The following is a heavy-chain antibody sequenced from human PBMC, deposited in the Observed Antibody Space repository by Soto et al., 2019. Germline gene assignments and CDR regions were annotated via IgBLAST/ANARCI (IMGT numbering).Heavy chain of an antibody. D-gene: IGHD3-22*01. CDR3: ARAPLSSGYYRPHLDY. CDR2: ISAYNGNT. J-gene: IGHJ4*02. CDR1: GYTFTSYG. Sequence: ASVKVSCKASGYTFTSYGISWVRQAPGQGLEWMGWISAYNGNTNYAQKLQGRVTMTTDTSTSTAYMELRSLRSDDTAVYYCARAPLSSGYYRPHLDYWGQGTLVTVSS. V-gene: IGHV1-18*01.